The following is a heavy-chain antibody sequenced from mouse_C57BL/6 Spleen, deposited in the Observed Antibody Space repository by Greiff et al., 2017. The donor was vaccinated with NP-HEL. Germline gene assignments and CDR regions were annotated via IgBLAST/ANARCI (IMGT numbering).Heavy chain of an antibody. D-gene: IGHD2-5*01. CDR2: IDPSDSYT. V-gene: IGHV1-50*01. Sequence: QVQLQQPGAELVKPGASVKLSCKASGYTFTSYWMQWVKQRPGQGLEWIGEIDPSDSYTNYNQKFKGKATLTVDTSSSTAYMQLSSLTSEDSAVYCCARGGDSNYGWFDYWGQGTTLTVSS. CDR1: GYTFTSYW. CDR3: ARGGDSNYGWFDY. J-gene: IGHJ2*01.